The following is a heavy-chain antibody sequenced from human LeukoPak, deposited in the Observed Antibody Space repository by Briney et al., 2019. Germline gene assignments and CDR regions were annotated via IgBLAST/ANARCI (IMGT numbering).Heavy chain of an antibody. CDR1: GFTFSSYA. J-gene: IGHJ4*02. D-gene: IGHD6-19*01. CDR2: ISASGGST. Sequence: PGGSLRLSCAASGFTFSSYAMTWVRQAPGKGLEWVSAISASGGSTYYADSVKGRFTISRDNSKNTLYLQMNSLRVEDTAVYYCAKTSSGWSKDYWGQGTLVTASS. CDR3: AKTSSGWSKDY. V-gene: IGHV3-23*01.